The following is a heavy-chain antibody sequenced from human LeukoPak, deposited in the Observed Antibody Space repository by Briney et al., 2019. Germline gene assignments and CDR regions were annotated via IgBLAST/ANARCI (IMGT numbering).Heavy chain of an antibody. D-gene: IGHD3-3*01. CDR1: GGSFSGYY. Sequence: SETLSLTCAVYGGSFSGYYWSWIRQPPGKGLEWIGYIYYSGSTNYNPSLKSRVTISVDTSKNQFSLKLSSVTAADMAVYYCARAAYYDFWSAQWAFDIWGQGTMVTVSS. CDR3: ARAAYYDFWSAQWAFDI. V-gene: IGHV4-59*01. J-gene: IGHJ3*02. CDR2: IYYSGST.